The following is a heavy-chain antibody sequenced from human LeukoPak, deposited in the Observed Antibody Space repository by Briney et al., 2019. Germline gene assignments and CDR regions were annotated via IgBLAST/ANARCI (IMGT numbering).Heavy chain of an antibody. Sequence: ASVKVSCKASGYTFTSYGISWVRQAPGQGLEWMGWISAYNGNTNYAQKLQGRVTMTTDTSTSTAYMELRSLRSDDTAVYYCARLSAYSSSWEPFDYWGQGTLVTVSS. CDR1: GYTFTSYG. CDR2: ISAYNGNT. CDR3: ARLSAYSSSWEPFDY. D-gene: IGHD6-13*01. V-gene: IGHV1-18*01. J-gene: IGHJ4*02.